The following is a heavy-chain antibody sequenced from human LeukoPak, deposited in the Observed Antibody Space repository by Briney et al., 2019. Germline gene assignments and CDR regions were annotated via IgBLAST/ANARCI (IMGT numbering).Heavy chain of an antibody. D-gene: IGHD2-21*02. CDR3: ASAQVVVVTGFDAFDI. CDR1: GGSISRGSYY. J-gene: IGHJ3*02. CDR2: IYTSGST. Sequence: SQTLSLTCTVSGGSISRGSYYWSWIRQPAGKGLEWIGRIYTSGSTNYNPSLKSRVTISVDTSKNQFSLKLSSVTAADTAVYFCASAQVVVVTGFDAFDIWGQGTMVTVSS. V-gene: IGHV4-61*02.